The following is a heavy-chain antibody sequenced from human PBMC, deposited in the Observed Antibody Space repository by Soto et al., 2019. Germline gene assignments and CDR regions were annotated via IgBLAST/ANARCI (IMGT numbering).Heavy chain of an antibody. CDR2: IKQDGSEK. V-gene: IGHV3-7*01. D-gene: IGHD4-17*01. CDR1: GFTFSSYW. Sequence: GGSLRLSCAASGFTFSSYWMSWVRQAPGKGLEWVANIKQDGSEKYYVDSVKGRFTISRDNAKNSLYLQMNSLRAEDTAVYYCARNNYGDYDYYYYYMDVWGKGTTVTVSS. CDR3: ARNNYGDYDYYYYYMDV. J-gene: IGHJ6*03.